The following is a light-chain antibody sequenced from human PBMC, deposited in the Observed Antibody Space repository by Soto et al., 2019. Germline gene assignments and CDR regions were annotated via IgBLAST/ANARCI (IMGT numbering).Light chain of an antibody. Sequence: QLVLTQPPSVSEAPRQRVTISCSGSSSNIGNNGVNWYQQLPGKAPKLLIYYDDLLPSGVSDRFSGSKSGTSASLAISGLQSEDEADYYCAAWDDTLNGPVFGGGTKVTVL. J-gene: IGLJ2*01. CDR3: AAWDDTLNGPV. V-gene: IGLV1-36*01. CDR1: SSNIGNNG. CDR2: YDD.